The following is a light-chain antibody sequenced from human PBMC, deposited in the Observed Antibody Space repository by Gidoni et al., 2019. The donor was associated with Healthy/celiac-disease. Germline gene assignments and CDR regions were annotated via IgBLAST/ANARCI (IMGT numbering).Light chain of an antibody. CDR2: DAS. Sequence: DIQMTQSPSSMSASVGDRVTITCQASQDISNYLNWYQQKPGKAPTLLIYDASNLETGVPSRVSGSGSGTDFTFTISSLQPEDIATYYCQQYDNLLFTFGPGTKVEIK. V-gene: IGKV1-33*01. CDR1: QDISNY. CDR3: QQYDNLLFT. J-gene: IGKJ3*01.